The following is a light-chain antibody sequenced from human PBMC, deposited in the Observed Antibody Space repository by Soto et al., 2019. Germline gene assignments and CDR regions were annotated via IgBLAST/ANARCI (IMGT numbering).Light chain of an antibody. Sequence: TQSPESLAASVGDTVTITCWASQAINTYLNWYQQKPGQPPKLLIYWASTRESGVPDRFSGSGSGTDFTLTISSLQAEDVAVYYCQQYYSTPLTFGGGTKVEIK. CDR1: QAINTY. V-gene: IGKV4-1*01. J-gene: IGKJ4*01. CDR3: QQYYSTPLT. CDR2: WAS.